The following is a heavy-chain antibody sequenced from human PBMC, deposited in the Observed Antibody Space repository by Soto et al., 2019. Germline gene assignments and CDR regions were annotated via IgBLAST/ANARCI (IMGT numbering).Heavy chain of an antibody. D-gene: IGHD4-17*01. CDR1: GYTFTSYY. V-gene: IGHV1-46*01. Sequence: ASVKVSCKASGYTFTSYYMHWVRQAPGQGLEWMGIINPSGGSTSYAQKFQGRVTMTRDTSTSTVYMELSSLRSEDTAVYYCARDLIYGAYVPSPRFDPWGQGTLVTVSS. J-gene: IGHJ5*02. CDR2: INPSGGST. CDR3: ARDLIYGAYVPSPRFDP.